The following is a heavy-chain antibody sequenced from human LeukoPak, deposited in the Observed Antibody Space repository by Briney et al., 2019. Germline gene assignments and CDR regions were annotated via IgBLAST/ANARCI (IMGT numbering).Heavy chain of an antibody. CDR3: AKEYCSGGSCSFDY. CDR1: GFTFSSYS. Sequence: PGGSLRLSCAASGFTFSSYSMNWVRQAPGKGLEWVSSISSSSSYIYYADSMKGRFTISRDNSKNTLYLQMNSLRAEDTAVYYCAKEYCSGGSCSFDYWGQGTLVTVSS. J-gene: IGHJ4*02. CDR2: ISSSSSYI. V-gene: IGHV3-21*04. D-gene: IGHD2-15*01.